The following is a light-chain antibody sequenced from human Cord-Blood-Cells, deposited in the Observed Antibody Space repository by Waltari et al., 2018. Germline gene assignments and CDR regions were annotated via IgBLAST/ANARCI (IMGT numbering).Light chain of an antibody. V-gene: IGKV2-28*01. CDR3: MQALQTPWT. J-gene: IGKJ1*01. Sequence: DLVMTQSPLSLPVTPGEPAPIPCRSSPSLLHSNGYNYLDWYLQKPGQSPQLLIYLGSNRASGVPDRFSGSGSGTDFTLKISRVEAEDVGVYYCMQALQTPWTFGQGTKVEIK. CDR2: LGS. CDR1: PSLLHSNGYNY.